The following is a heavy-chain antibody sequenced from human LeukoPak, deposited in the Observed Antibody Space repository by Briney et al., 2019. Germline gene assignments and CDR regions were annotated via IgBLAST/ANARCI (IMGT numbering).Heavy chain of an antibody. Sequence: GGSLRLSCAASGFTFSSYSMNWVRQAPGRGLDWVSYISSSGSTIYYADSVKGRFTISRDNAKNSLYLQMNSLRAEDTAVYYCAELGITMIGGVWGKGTTVTISS. CDR2: ISSSGSTI. CDR3: AELGITMIGGV. D-gene: IGHD3-10*02. CDR1: GFTFSSYS. V-gene: IGHV3-48*04. J-gene: IGHJ6*04.